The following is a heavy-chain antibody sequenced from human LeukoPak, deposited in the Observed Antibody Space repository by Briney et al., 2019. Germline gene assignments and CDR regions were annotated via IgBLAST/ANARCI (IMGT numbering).Heavy chain of an antibody. CDR1: GGSISSSSYY. CDR3: ARGSGAPLDAFDI. CDR2: IYYSGST. V-gene: IGHV4-39*07. D-gene: IGHD6-19*01. Sequence: SETLSLTCTVSGGSISSSSYYWGWIRQPPGKGLEWIGSIYYSGSTYYNPSLKSRVTISVDTSKNQFSLKLSSVTAADTAVYYCARGSGAPLDAFDIWGQGTMVTVSS. J-gene: IGHJ3*02.